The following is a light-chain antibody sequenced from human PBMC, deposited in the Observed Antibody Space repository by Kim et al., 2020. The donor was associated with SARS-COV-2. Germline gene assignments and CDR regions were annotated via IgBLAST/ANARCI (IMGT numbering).Light chain of an antibody. CDR1: RSVSST. J-gene: IGKJ1*01. CDR3: QQYNNWPLWT. Sequence: SPGERATLSCRASRSVSSTLAWYQQKPGQAPRLLIYGASTRATGIPARFSGSGSGTEFTLTISSLQSEDFAVYYCQQYNNWPLWTFGQGTKVDIK. V-gene: IGKV3-15*01. CDR2: GAS.